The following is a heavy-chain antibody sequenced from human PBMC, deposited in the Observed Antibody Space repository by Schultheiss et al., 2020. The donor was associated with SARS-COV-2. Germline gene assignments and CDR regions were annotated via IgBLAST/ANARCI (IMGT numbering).Heavy chain of an antibody. CDR1: GFTFGDYA. J-gene: IGHJ4*02. V-gene: IGHV3-49*04. CDR2: IRSKAYGGTT. Sequence: GESLKISCTASGFTFGDYAMSWVRQASGKGLEWVGFIRSKAYGGTTEYAASVKGRFTISRDDSKSIAYLQMNSLKTEDTAVYYCTVTTFLPDYWGQGTLVTVSS. D-gene: IGHD4-17*01. CDR3: TVTTFLPDY.